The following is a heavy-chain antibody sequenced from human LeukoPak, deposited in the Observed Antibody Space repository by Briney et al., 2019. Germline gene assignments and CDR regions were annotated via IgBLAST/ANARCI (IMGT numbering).Heavy chain of an antibody. CDR3: ARGKQGFDY. D-gene: IGHD6-13*01. Sequence: PGGSLRLSCAASGFTFSSYSMNWVRQAPGKGLEWVSYISSSSSTIYYADSVKGRFTISRDNAKNSLYLQMNSLRAEDTAVYYCARGKQGFDYWGQGTLVTVSS. J-gene: IGHJ4*02. CDR1: GFTFSSYS. V-gene: IGHV3-48*01. CDR2: ISSSSSTI.